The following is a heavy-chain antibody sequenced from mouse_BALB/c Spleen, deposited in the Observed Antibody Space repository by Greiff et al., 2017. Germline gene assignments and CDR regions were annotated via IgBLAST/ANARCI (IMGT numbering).Heavy chain of an antibody. D-gene: IGHD1-2*01. CDR1: GYTFTDYW. V-gene: IGHV1-69*01. Sequence: VQLQQPGAELVMPGASVKMSCKASGYTFTDYWMHWVKQRPGQGLEWIGAIDTSDSYTSYNQKFKGKATLTVDESSSTAYMQLSSLTSEDSAVYYCARDYGSDYWGQGTTLTVSS. CDR3: ARDYGSDY. CDR2: IDTSDSYT. J-gene: IGHJ2*01.